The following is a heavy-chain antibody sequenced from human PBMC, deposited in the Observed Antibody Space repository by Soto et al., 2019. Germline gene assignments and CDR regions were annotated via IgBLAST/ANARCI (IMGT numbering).Heavy chain of an antibody. CDR2: INAGNGNT. CDR1: GYTFTNYI. J-gene: IGHJ4*02. V-gene: IGHV1-3*01. D-gene: IGHD4-17*01. CDR3: ASWVIDYGDLRLGY. Sequence: ASVKVSCKASGYTFTNYIMHWVRQAPGQRLEWMGWINAGNGNTKYSQKFQGRVTITRDTSANTAYMEVSSLRSEDTAVYFCASWVIDYGDLRLGYWGQGTLVTVSS.